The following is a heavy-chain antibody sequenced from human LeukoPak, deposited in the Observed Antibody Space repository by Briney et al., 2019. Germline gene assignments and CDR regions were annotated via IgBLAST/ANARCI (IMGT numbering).Heavy chain of an antibody. Sequence: ASVKVSCKASGYTFSSYCMSWVRQAPGQGLEWVGINKPTGGSTTYAQQFQGRVTMTRDTSTSTVYMELSTLRSEDTAVYFCASHRQPLPQNYYDSSGYPYFFDYWGQGTLVTVSS. J-gene: IGHJ4*02. CDR1: GYTFSSYC. CDR3: ASHRQPLPQNYYDSSGYPYFFDY. CDR2: NKPTGGST. V-gene: IGHV1-46*01. D-gene: IGHD3-22*01.